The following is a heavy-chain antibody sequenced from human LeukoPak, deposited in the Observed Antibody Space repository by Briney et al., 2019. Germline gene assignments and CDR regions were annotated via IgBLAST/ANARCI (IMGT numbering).Heavy chain of an antibody. CDR2: INTNTGNP. Sequence: ASVKVSCKASGYTFTSYAMNWVRQAPGQGLEWMGWINTNTGNPTYAQGFTGRFVFSLDTSVSTAYLQISSLKAEDTAVYYCARSFSVVVAATLPCDYWGQGTLVTVSS. J-gene: IGHJ4*02. D-gene: IGHD2-15*01. V-gene: IGHV7-4-1*02. CDR1: GYTFTSYA. CDR3: ARSFSVVVAATLPCDY.